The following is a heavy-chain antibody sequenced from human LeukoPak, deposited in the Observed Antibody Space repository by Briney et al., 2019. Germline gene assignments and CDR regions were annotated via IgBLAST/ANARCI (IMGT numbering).Heavy chain of an antibody. D-gene: IGHD2-2*02. J-gene: IGHJ4*02. V-gene: IGHV1-8*01. CDR3: ARDCSRTSCYTRFDY. CDR1: GYTFTSYE. CDR2: MNPNSGNT. Sequence: ASVKVSCKASGYTFTSYEINWVRQATGQGLEWMGWMNPNSGNTGYAQKFQGRVTITRNTSISTAYMELSSLGSEDTAVYYCARDCSRTSCYTRFDYWRQGTLVTVSS.